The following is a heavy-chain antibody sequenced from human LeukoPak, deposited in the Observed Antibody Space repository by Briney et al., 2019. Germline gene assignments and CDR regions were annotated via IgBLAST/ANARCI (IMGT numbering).Heavy chain of an antibody. CDR2: IYYSGST. J-gene: IGHJ6*03. Sequence: SETLSLTCTVSGVSISSYYWSWIRQPPGKGLEWIGYIYYSGSTNYNPSLKSRVTISVDTSKNQFSLKLSSVTAADTAVYYCARAAGYYDFWSGSYYYYYMDVWGKGTTVTVSS. D-gene: IGHD3-3*01. CDR1: GVSISSYY. V-gene: IGHV4-59*01. CDR3: ARAAGYYDFWSGSYYYYYMDV.